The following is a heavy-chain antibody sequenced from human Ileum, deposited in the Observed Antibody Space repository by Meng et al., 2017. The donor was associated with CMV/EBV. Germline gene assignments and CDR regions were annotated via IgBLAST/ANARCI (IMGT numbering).Heavy chain of an antibody. CDR3: VRLTGNSWLDY. J-gene: IGHJ4*02. D-gene: IGHD6-13*01. CDR1: GDSVSSTTVT. Sequence: QGKLQDAGPGLVKTSQTLLLTCAIYGDSVSSTTVTWNWIRQSPSRGLEWLGRTYYRSKWFNDYALSVRGRITINPDISKNQLSLQLNSVTPEDTAVYYCVRLTGNSWLDYWGRGTLVTVSS. V-gene: IGHV6-1*01. CDR2: TYYRSKWFN.